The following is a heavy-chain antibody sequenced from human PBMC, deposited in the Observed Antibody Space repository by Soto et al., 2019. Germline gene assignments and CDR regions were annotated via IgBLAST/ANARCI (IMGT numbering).Heavy chain of an antibody. Sequence: SETLSLTCTVSGDSISSGDYYWSWIRQPPRKGLEWIGYMYYSGSTNYNPSLKSRVTISVDTSKNQFSLKLSSVTAADTVVYYCARVTVPAAIGFAFDPWGQGALVTVSS. D-gene: IGHD2-2*01. CDR1: GDSISSGDYY. CDR2: MYYSGST. V-gene: IGHV4-30-4*01. CDR3: ARVTVPAAIGFAFDP. J-gene: IGHJ5*02.